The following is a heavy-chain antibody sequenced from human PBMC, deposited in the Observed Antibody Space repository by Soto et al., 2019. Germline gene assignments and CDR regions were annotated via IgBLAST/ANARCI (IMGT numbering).Heavy chain of an antibody. CDR1: GGSVSSGSYY. CDR2: IYYSVST. CDR3: ASYSSGWYDVIY. V-gene: IGHV4-61*01. D-gene: IGHD6-19*01. Sequence: QVQLQESGPGLVKPSETLSLTCTVSGGSVSSGSYYWSWIRQPPGKGLEWIGYIYYSVSTNYNPSLKSRLTISVDTSKNQFSLKVSSVTAADTAVYYCASYSSGWYDVIYWGQGTLVTVSS. J-gene: IGHJ4*02.